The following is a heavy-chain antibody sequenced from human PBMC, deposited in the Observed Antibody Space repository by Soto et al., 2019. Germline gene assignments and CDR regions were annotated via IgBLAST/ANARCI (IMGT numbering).Heavy chain of an antibody. V-gene: IGHV1-69*01. Sequence: QVQLVQSGAEVKKPGSSVKVSCKASGGTFSSYAISWVRQAPGQGLEWMGGIIPNPGTANYAQKFQGRVTITADESTSTPYMELSSLISEDTAVYYCARSQGSSTSLEIYYYYYYGMDVWGQGTTVTVSS. CDR2: IIPNPGTA. J-gene: IGHJ6*02. CDR3: ARSQGSSTSLEIYYYYYYGMDV. CDR1: GGTFSSYA. D-gene: IGHD2-2*01.